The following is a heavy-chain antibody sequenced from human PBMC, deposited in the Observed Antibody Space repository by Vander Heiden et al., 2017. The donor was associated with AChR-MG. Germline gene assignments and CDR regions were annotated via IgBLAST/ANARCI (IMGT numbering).Heavy chain of an antibody. CDR3: ARDYKSYGMDV. J-gene: IGHJ6*02. CDR1: GFTFSSYA. V-gene: IGHV3-30-3*01. CDR2: IAYDGSNK. D-gene: IGHD3-10*01. Sequence: QVQLVESGGGVVQPGRSLRLSRAAPGFTFSSYAMHWVRQAPGKGLEWVAVIAYDGSNKYYADSVKGRFTISRDNSKNTLYLQMNSLRAEDTAVYYCARDYKSYGMDVWGQGTTVTVSS.